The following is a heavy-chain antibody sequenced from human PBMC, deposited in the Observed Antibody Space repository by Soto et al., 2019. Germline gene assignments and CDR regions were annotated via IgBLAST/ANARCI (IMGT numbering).Heavy chain of an antibody. CDR1: GGSISSSDYY. CDR3: ARLTAHYGSSGYGVY. Sequence: QLQLQESGPGLVKPSETLSLTCTVSGGSISSSDYYWGWIRQPPGKGLEWIGTIYYSGSTYYNPSLKSRVTISVDMSKNKFSLNLSSVTAADTAVYYCARLTAHYGSSGYGVYWGQGTQVTVSS. V-gene: IGHV4-39*01. J-gene: IGHJ4*02. CDR2: IYYSGST. D-gene: IGHD3-22*01.